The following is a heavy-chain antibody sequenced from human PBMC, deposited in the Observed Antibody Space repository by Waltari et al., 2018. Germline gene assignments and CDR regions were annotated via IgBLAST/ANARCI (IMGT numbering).Heavy chain of an antibody. CDR2: IYHLGNT. Sequence: QVQLQESGPGMVKPSGTLSLTCRVSEYSISTGFYWGWVRQTPGKGLEWIGSIYHLGNTRYNPPLNSRAAVSMDMSKNQFSLRLTAVTAADTAVYYCARHRLDRGDSFDFWGQGVLVTVSS. V-gene: IGHV4-38-2*01. J-gene: IGHJ4*02. D-gene: IGHD3-22*01. CDR1: EYSISTGFY. CDR3: ARHRLDRGDSFDF.